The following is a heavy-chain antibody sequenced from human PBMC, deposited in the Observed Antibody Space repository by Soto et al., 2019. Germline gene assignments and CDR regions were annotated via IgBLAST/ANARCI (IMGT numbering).Heavy chain of an antibody. CDR1: GFTFSDSY. CDR3: ARVGGDDFWSGYWFDY. V-gene: IGHV3-11*01. D-gene: IGHD3-3*01. Sequence: PGGSLRLSCAASGFTFSDSYITWIRQAPGEGLEWISYISNGGSTIYYADSVKGRFIISRDNAKNSLYLQMNSLRAEDTAVYYCARVGGDDFWSGYWFDYWGQGALVTVSS. CDR2: ISNGGSTI. J-gene: IGHJ4*02.